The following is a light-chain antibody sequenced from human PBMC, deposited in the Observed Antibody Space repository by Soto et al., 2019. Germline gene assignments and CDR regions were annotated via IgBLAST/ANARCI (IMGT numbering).Light chain of an antibody. V-gene: IGKV3-20*01. J-gene: IGKJ5*01. CDR3: QQYDSSPIT. CDR1: QSVSSSY. Sequence: ELVMTQSSAIESVSPGERATLSCRASQSVSSSYLAWYQQKPGQAPRLLIYDASSRATGIPDRFSGSGSGTDFTLTINRLEPEDFAVFHCQQYDSSPITFGQGTRLEIK. CDR2: DAS.